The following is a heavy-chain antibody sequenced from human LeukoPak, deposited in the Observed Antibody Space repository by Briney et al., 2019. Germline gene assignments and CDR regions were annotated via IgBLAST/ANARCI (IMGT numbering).Heavy chain of an antibody. CDR3: ARELMITFGGVIVPRPSDAFDI. V-gene: IGHV1-2*04. CDR1: GYTFTGYY. J-gene: IGHJ3*02. CDR2: INPNSGGT. D-gene: IGHD3-16*02. Sequence: ASVKVSRKASGYTFTGYYMHWVRQAPGQGLEWMGWINPNSGGTNYAQKFQGWVTMTRDTSISTAYMELSRLRSDDTAVYYCARELMITFGGVIVPRPSDAFDIWGQGTMITVSS.